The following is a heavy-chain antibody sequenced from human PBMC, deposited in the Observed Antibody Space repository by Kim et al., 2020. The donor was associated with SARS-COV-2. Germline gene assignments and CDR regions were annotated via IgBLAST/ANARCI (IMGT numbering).Heavy chain of an antibody. CDR2: IDNDGRSR. CDR3: ARDPTILRFLEWSQQRNRLAL. Sequence: GGSLRLSCAASGFTFSNNWMHWVRQAPGKGLVWVSRIDNDGRSRSYADSVKGRFTISRDNAKNTLYLQMSSLRAEDTAVYYCARDPTILRFLEWSQQRNRLALWGQGTLVTVSS. J-gene: IGHJ5*02. D-gene: IGHD3-3*01. CDR1: GFTFSNNW. V-gene: IGHV3-74*01.